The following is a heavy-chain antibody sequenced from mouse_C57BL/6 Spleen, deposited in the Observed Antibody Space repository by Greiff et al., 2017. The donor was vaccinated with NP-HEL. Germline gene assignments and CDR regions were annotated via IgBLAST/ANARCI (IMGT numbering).Heavy chain of an antibody. Sequence: EVKLMESGGGLVKPGGSLKLSCAASGFTFSSYAMSWVRQTPEKRLEWVATISDGGSYTYYPDNVKGRFTISRDNAKNNLYLQMSHLKSEDTAMYYCARDSYYRGFAYWGQGTLVTVSA. CDR3: ARDSYYRGFAY. CDR1: GFTFSSYA. J-gene: IGHJ3*01. CDR2: ISDGGSYT. D-gene: IGHD2-14*01. V-gene: IGHV5-4*01.